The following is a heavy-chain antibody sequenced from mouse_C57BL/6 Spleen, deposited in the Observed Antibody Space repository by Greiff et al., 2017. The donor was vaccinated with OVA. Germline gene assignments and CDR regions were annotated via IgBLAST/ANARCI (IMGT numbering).Heavy chain of an antibody. V-gene: IGHV1-62-2*01. J-gene: IGHJ3*01. D-gene: IGHD3-1*01. Sequence: QVQLQQSGAELVKPGASVKLSCKASGYTFTEYTIHWVKQRSGKGLEWIGWFYTGSGSIKYNEKFKDKATLPADKSSSTVYMELSRWTSEDSADYFCARHESPGKKGCAYWGQGTLVTVSA. CDR1: GYTFTEYT. CDR2: FYTGSGSI. CDR3: ARHESPGKKGCAY.